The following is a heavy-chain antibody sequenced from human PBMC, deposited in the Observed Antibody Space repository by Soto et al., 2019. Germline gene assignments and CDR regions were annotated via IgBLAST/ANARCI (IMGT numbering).Heavy chain of an antibody. CDR2: IIPIFGTA. CDR3: ARKPYYDFWSGYYGMDV. Sequence: QVQLVQSGAEVKKPGSSVKVSCKASGGTFSSYAISWVRQAPGQGLEWMGGIIPIFGTANYAQKFQGRVTITADESTSTAYMELSSLRSEDTAVYSCARKPYYDFWSGYYGMDVWGQGTTVTVSS. CDR1: GGTFSSYA. J-gene: IGHJ6*02. D-gene: IGHD3-3*01. V-gene: IGHV1-69*01.